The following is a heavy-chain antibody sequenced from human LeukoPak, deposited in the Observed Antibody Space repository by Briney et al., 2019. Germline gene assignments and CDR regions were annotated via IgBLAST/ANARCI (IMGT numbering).Heavy chain of an antibody. Sequence: SQTLSLTCAISGDSVSSNSAAWNWIRQSPSRGLEWLGRTYYRSKWYNDYAVSVKSRITINPDTSKNQFSLQLNSVTPEDTAVSSCAREADHGGAPEFDPWGQGTLVTVSS. CDR2: TYYRSKWYN. CDR1: GDSVSSNSAA. CDR3: AREADHGGAPEFDP. D-gene: IGHD4-23*01. J-gene: IGHJ5*02. V-gene: IGHV6-1*01.